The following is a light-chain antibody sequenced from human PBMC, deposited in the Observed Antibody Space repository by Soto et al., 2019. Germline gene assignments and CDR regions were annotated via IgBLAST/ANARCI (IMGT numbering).Light chain of an antibody. CDR2: GAS. Sequence: EIVFMESPGTLSLSPGERATLSCRASQSVSSTYLAWYQQKPGQAPRLLIYGASTRATGIPDRFSGSGSGTDFTLTISRLEPEDFAVYYCQQWGSSSWTFGQGTKVDIK. J-gene: IGKJ1*01. CDR1: QSVSSTY. CDR3: QQWGSSSWT. V-gene: IGKV3-20*01.